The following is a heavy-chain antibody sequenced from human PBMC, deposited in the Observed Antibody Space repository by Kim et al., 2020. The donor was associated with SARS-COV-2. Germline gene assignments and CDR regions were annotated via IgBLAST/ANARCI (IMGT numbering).Heavy chain of an antibody. J-gene: IGHJ3*02. CDR3: ARHTGSYLYAFDI. CDR2: ISGSGSNT. D-gene: IGHD1-26*01. CDR1: GFSLSTYD. V-gene: IGHV3-23*01. Sequence: GGSLRLSCAVSGFSLSTYDMNWVRQAPGKGLEWVSAISGSGSNTYYADSVKGRFTISRDNSKNTLYVQMDSLRAEDTAVYYCARHTGSYLYAFDIWGQGT.